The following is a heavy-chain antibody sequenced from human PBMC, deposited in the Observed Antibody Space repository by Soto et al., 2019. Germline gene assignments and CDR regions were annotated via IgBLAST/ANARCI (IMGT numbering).Heavy chain of an antibody. CDR3: AADGYSYGYGYYYYYGMDV. CDR1: GFTFTSSA. D-gene: IGHD5-18*01. CDR2: IVVGSGNT. J-gene: IGHJ6*02. V-gene: IGHV1-58*01. Sequence: SVKVSCKASGFTFTSSAVQWVRQTRGQRLEWIGWIVVGSGNTNYAQKFQERVTITRDMSTSTAYMELSSLRSEDTAVYYCAADGYSYGYGYYYYYGMDVWGQGTTVTVSS.